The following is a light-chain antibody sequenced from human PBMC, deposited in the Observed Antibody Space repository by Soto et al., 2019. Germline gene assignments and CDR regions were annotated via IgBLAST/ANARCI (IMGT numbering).Light chain of an antibody. CDR2: DAS. J-gene: IGKJ5*01. CDR1: QTVSSNY. CDR3: QQYGSSLIT. V-gene: IGKV3D-20*01. Sequence: EIVLTQSPATLSLSPGERATLSCGARQTVSSNYLAWYQQKPGLAPRLLIYDASSRATGIPDRFSGSGSGTEFTLTISRLEPEDFAVYYCQQYGSSLITFAQGTRLEI.